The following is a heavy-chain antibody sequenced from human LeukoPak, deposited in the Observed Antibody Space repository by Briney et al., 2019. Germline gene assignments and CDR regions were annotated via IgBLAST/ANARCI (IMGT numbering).Heavy chain of an antibody. Sequence: GGSVRLSCAASGLTFSSYGMHGVRQAPGKGLEWVAVISCDGSNKYYADSVKGRFTISRDNSKNTLYLQMNSLRAEDTAVYYCAKVLGGYVPFDYWGQGTLVTVSS. CDR2: ISCDGSNK. CDR1: GLTFSSYG. V-gene: IGHV3-30*18. D-gene: IGHD3-22*01. J-gene: IGHJ4*02. CDR3: AKVLGGYVPFDY.